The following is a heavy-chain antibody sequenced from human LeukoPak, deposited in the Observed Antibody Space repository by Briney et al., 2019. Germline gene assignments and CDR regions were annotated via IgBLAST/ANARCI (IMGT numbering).Heavy chain of an antibody. Sequence: SVKVSCKASGGTFSSYTISWVRQAPGQGLEWMGRIIPILGIANYAQKFQGRVTITADKSTSTAYMEPSSLRSEDTAVYYCARDDYCSSTSCYSRKGNWFDPWGQGTLVTVSS. J-gene: IGHJ5*02. CDR1: GGTFSSYT. CDR2: IIPILGIA. D-gene: IGHD2-2*02. CDR3: ARDDYCSSTSCYSRKGNWFDP. V-gene: IGHV1-69*04.